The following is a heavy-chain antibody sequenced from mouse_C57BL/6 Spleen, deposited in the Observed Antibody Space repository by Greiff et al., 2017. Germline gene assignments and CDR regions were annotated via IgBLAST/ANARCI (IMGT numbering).Heavy chain of an antibody. Sequence: EVQLVESGGGLVKPGGSLKLSCAASGFTFSSYAMSWVRQTPEKRLEWVATISDGGSYTYYPDNVKGRFTISRDNAKNNLYLQMSHLKSEDTAMYYCARGVTTVVGYYAMDYWGQGTSVTVSS. CDR2: ISDGGSYT. D-gene: IGHD1-1*01. CDR3: ARGVTTVVGYYAMDY. V-gene: IGHV5-4*01. J-gene: IGHJ4*01. CDR1: GFTFSSYA.